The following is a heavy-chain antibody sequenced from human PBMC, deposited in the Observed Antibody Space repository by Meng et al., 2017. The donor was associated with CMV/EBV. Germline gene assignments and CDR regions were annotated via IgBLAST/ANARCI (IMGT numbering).Heavy chain of an antibody. CDR3: ARGIVVPGRYYYYGMDV. V-gene: IGHV1-69*10. D-gene: IGHD2-2*01. Sequence: SVKVSCKASGGTFSSYAISWVRQAPGQGLEWMGGIIPILGIANYAQKFQGRVTITADKSTSTAYMELSSLRSEGTAVYYCARGIVVPGRYYYYGMDVWGQGTTVTVSS. CDR1: GGTFSSYA. J-gene: IGHJ6*02. CDR2: IIPILGIA.